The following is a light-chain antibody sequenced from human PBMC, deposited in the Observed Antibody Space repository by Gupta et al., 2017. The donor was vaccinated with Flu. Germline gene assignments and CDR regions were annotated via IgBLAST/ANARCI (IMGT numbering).Light chain of an antibody. V-gene: IGKV2-28*01. CDR1: QSLLHSNGYNY. CDR3: RQALQTPRT. J-gene: IGKJ1*01. Sequence: DIVLIQSPLSLPVTPGEPASISCRSSQSLLHSNGYNYVDWYMQKPGQPPHLLIFLGSNRASGVPDRFSGSGTGTDFTLTISRVEAEDVGIYYCRQALQTPRTFGQGTMVEIK. CDR2: LGS.